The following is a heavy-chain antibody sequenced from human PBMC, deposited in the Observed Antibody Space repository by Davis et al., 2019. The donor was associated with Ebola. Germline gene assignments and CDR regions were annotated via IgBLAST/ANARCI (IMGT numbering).Heavy chain of an antibody. D-gene: IGHD5-24*01. Sequence: ASVKVSCKASGYTFTSYGISWVRQAPGQGLEWMGWISAYNGNTNYAQKLQGRVTMTTDTSTSTAYMELRSLRSDDTAVYYCARFDVEMATINEGSYGMDVWGQGTTVTVSS. V-gene: IGHV1-18*01. J-gene: IGHJ6*02. CDR3: ARFDVEMATINEGSYGMDV. CDR2: ISAYNGNT. CDR1: GYTFTSYG.